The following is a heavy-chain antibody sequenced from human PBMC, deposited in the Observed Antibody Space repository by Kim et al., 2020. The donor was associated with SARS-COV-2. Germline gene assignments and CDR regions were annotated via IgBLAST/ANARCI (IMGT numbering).Heavy chain of an antibody. J-gene: IGHJ3*02. CDR2: ISSNGGST. CDR1: GFTFSSYA. D-gene: IGHD2-2*01. Sequence: GGSLRLSCSASGFTFSSYAMHWVRQAPGKGLEYVSAISSNGGSTYYADSVKGRFTISRDNSKNTLYLQMSSLRAEDTAVYYCVKEVYQLPPHDAFDIWGQGKMVNVS. V-gene: IGHV3-64D*06. CDR3: VKEVYQLPPHDAFDI.